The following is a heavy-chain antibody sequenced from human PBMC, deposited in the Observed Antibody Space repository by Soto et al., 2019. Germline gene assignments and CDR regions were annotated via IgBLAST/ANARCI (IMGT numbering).Heavy chain of an antibody. CDR2: IRQDGSVK. V-gene: IGHV3-7*03. CDR1: GFAFSSHP. CDR3: ARDSYGSGSHDS. D-gene: IGHD3-10*01. J-gene: IGHJ5*01. Sequence: GGSLRLSCAASGFAFSSHPMSWVRQAPGKGLEWVANIRQDGSVKYYVDSVKGRFTISRDNAKSSLYLQMNSLRAEDTALYYCARDSYGSGSHDSWGQGTLVTVSS.